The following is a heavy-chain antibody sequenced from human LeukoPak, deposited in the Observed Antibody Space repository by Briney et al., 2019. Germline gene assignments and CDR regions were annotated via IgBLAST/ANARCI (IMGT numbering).Heavy chain of an antibody. Sequence: ASVKVSCKAYGYTFTGYYMHWVRQAPGQGLGWMGWINPNSGGTNYAQKFQGRVTMTRDTSISTAYMELSRLRSDDTAVYYCARDYVVVVAATVPYYGMDVWGQGTTVTVSS. CDR1: GYTFTGYY. J-gene: IGHJ6*02. D-gene: IGHD2-15*01. V-gene: IGHV1-2*02. CDR2: INPNSGGT. CDR3: ARDYVVVVAATVPYYGMDV.